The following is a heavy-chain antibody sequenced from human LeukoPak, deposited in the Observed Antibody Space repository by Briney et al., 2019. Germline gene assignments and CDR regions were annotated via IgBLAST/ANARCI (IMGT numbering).Heavy chain of an antibody. Sequence: ASVKVSCKASVYTFTSYVISWVRQAPRQGLEWMGWISAYNGNTNYAQKLQGRVTMTTDTSTSTAYMELRSLRSDDTAVYYCARVVLQLGYCTNGVCSNFDYWGQGTLVTVSS. CDR1: VYTFTSYV. D-gene: IGHD2-8*01. V-gene: IGHV1-18*01. CDR3: ARVVLQLGYCTNGVCSNFDY. CDR2: ISAYNGNT. J-gene: IGHJ4*02.